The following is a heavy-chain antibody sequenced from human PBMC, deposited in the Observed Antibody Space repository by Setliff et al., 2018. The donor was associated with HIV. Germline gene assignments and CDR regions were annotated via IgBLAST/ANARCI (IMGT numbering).Heavy chain of an antibody. V-gene: IGHV4-30-4*02. Sequence: SETLSLTCTVSGGSISSGDYYWSWIRQPPGKGLEWIGYIYYSGSTYYNPSLKSRVTISVDMSKNQFSLKLSSVTAADTAVYYCARGIENFWSGYIRWGQGTLVTVSS. D-gene: IGHD3-3*01. CDR1: GGSISSGDYY. CDR2: IYYSGST. J-gene: IGHJ4*02. CDR3: ARGIENFWSGYIR.